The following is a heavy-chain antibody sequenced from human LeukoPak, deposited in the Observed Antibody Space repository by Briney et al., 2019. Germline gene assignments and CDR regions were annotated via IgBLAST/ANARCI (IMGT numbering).Heavy chain of an antibody. V-gene: IGHV1-3*01. CDR3: ARSSSWHFYYFDY. CDR2: INAGNGNT. Sequence: ASVKVSCKASGYTFTSYAMHWVRQAPGQRLEWMGWINAGNGNTKYSQKFQGRVTITRDTSASTAYKELSSLRSEDTAVYYCARSSSWHFYYFDYWGQGTLVTVSS. J-gene: IGHJ4*02. D-gene: IGHD6-13*01. CDR1: GYTFTSYA.